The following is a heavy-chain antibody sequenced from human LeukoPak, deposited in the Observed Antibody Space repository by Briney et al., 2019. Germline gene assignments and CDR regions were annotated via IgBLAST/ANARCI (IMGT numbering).Heavy chain of an antibody. CDR1: GFTVSSNY. V-gene: IGHV3-53*01. CDR2: IYSGGST. D-gene: IGHD6-13*01. CDR3: ARGIAAADSAFDAFDI. J-gene: IGHJ3*02. Sequence: GGSLRLSCAASGFTVSSNYMSWVRQAPGKGLEWVSVIYSGGSTYYADSVKGRFTISRDNAKNSLYLQMNSLRAEDTAVYYCARGIAAADSAFDAFDIWGQGTMVTVSS.